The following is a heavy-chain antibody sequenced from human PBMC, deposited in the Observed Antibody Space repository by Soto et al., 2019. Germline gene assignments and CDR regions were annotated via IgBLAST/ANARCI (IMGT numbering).Heavy chain of an antibody. V-gene: IGHV4-34*01. CDR1: GGSFRGYY. D-gene: IGHD2-21*01. CDR2: INHSGGT. CDR3: ARLWSSNEGSS. J-gene: IGHJ4*02. Sequence: QGRLQQWGAGLLKPSETLALTCAVHGGSFRGYYWSWIRQPPGKGLEWIGEINHSGGTNYNPSLKSRVSISVDASKHQFSLQLSSVTAADTAVYYCARLWSSNEGSSWGQGTLVAVSS.